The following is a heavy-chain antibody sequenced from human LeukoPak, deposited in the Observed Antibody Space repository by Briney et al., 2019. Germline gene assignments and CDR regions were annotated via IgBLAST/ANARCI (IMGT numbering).Heavy chain of an antibody. D-gene: IGHD6-6*01. CDR1: GGSISSYY. CDR3: ARHGYSSSPVDY. Sequence: PSETLSLTCTVSGGSISSYYWSWIRQPPGKGLEWIGYVYTSGSTNYNPSLKSRVTISVDTSKNQFSLKLSSVTAADTAVYYCARHGYSSSPVDYWGQGTLVTVSS. J-gene: IGHJ4*02. CDR2: VYTSGST. V-gene: IGHV4-4*09.